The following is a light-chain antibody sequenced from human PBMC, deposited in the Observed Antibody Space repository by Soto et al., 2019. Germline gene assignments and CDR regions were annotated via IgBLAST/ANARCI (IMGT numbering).Light chain of an antibody. Sequence: EIVMTQSPATLSVSPGERATLSCRASQSVSSNLAWYQQKPGQAPRLLSYGASTRATGIPARFIGSGSGTEFTLTISSLQSEDFAVYYCQQYNNWPPYTFGQGTKLEIK. V-gene: IGKV3-15*01. J-gene: IGKJ2*01. CDR2: GAS. CDR1: QSVSSN. CDR3: QQYNNWPPYT.